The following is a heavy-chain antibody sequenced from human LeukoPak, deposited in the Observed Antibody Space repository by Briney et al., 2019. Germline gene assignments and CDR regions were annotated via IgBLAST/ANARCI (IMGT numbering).Heavy chain of an antibody. CDR1: GFTVSSNY. D-gene: IGHD6-13*01. CDR2: ISGSGDST. CDR3: AKTRPLDSSSWSHGDY. V-gene: IGHV3-23*01. Sequence: GGSLRLSCAASGFTVSSNYMSWVRQAPGKGLEWVSAISGSGDSTYYGDSVKGRFTISRDNSKNTLYLQMNSLRAEDTAVYYCAKTRPLDSSSWSHGDYWGQGTLVTVSS. J-gene: IGHJ4*02.